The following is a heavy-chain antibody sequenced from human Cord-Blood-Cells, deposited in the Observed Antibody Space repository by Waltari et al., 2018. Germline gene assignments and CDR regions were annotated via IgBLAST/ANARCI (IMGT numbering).Heavy chain of an antibody. D-gene: IGHD3-10*01. CDR3: ARQLWFGELLFDAFDI. V-gene: IGHV4-39*01. CDR2: IYYSGST. Sequence: QLQLQESGPGLVKPSETLSLTCTVSGCSISSSSYYWGWLRQPPGKGLEWIGSIYYSGSTYYNPSLKSRVTISVDTSKNQFSLKLSSVTAADTAVYYCARQLWFGELLFDAFDIWGQGTMVTVSS. J-gene: IGHJ3*02. CDR1: GCSISSSSYY.